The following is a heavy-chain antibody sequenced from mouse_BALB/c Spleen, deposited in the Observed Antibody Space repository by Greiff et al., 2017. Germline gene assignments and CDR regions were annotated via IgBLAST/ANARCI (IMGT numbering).Heavy chain of an antibody. CDR2: ISSGGSTI. CDR1: GFTFSSFG. Sequence: EVQGVESGGGLVQPGGSRKLSCAASGFTFSSFGMPWVRQAPEKGLEWVAYISSGGSTIYYADTVKGRFTISRDNPKNTLFLQMTSLRSEATAMYYCESDYYGYYFDYWGQGTTLTVTS. CDR3: ESDYYGYYFDY. V-gene: IGHV5-17*02. J-gene: IGHJ2*01. D-gene: IGHD1-2*01.